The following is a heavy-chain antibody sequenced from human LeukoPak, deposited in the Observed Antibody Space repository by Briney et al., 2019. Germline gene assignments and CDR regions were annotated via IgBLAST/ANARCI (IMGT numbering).Heavy chain of an antibody. CDR3: ARGLERDSYYYGSGSYLGRDYYYMDV. Sequence: ASVKVSCKASGYTFTSYDINWVRQAPGQGLEWMGIINPSGGSTSYAQKFQGRVTMTRDTSTSTVYMELSSLRSEDTAVYYCARGLERDSYYYGSGSYLGRDYYYMDVWGKGTTVTVSS. CDR2: INPSGGST. J-gene: IGHJ6*03. D-gene: IGHD3-10*01. V-gene: IGHV1-46*01. CDR1: GYTFTSYD.